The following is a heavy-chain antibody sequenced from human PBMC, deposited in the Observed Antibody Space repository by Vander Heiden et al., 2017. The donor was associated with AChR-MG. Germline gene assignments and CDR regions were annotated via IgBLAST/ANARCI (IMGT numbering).Heavy chain of an antibody. J-gene: IGHJ6*03. D-gene: IGHD6-13*01. CDR1: GFTFSSYD. Sequence: EVQLVESGGGLVQPGGSLRLSCAASGFTFSSYDMPWVRQATGKGLEWVSAIGTAGDTYYPGSVKGRFTISRENAKNSLYLQMNSLRAGDTAVYYCARGAVEQTDPRRYYYYYYMDVWGKGTTVTVSS. V-gene: IGHV3-13*01. CDR2: IGTAGDT. CDR3: ARGAVEQTDPRRYYYYYYMDV.